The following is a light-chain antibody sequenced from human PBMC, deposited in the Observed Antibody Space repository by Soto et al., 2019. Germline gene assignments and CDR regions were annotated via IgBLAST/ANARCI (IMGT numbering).Light chain of an antibody. Sequence: QSALTQPASVSGSLGQSITVSCTGTSSDVGGSKYVSWYQQHPGKAPKVMIYDVTNQPSGISVRFSGSKSGNTASLTISGLQAEDEADYYCSSHTSSGTWVFGGGTKLTVL. V-gene: IGLV2-14*03. CDR1: SSDVGGSKY. CDR2: DVT. J-gene: IGLJ3*02. CDR3: SSHTSSGTWV.